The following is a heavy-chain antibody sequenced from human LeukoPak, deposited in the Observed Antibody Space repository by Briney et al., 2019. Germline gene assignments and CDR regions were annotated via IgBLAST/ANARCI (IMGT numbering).Heavy chain of an antibody. CDR3: ASKRGYSYGLDY. Sequence: EASVNVSCTASGYTLTELSMHWVRQAPGKGLEWMGGIIPIFGTANYAQKFQGRVTITADESTSTGYMELSSLRSEDTAVYYCASKRGYSYGLDYWGQGTLVTVSS. J-gene: IGHJ4*02. D-gene: IGHD5-18*01. CDR2: IIPIFGTA. CDR1: GYTLTELS. V-gene: IGHV1-69*13.